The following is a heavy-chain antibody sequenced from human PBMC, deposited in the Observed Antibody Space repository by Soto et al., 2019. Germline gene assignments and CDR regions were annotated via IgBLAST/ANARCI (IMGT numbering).Heavy chain of an antibody. J-gene: IGHJ5*02. CDR2: IYYSGST. Sequence: SETLSLTCTVSGGSISSGDYYWSWIRQPPGKGLEWIGYIYYSGSTYYNPSLKSRVTISVDTSKNQFSLKLSSVTAADTAVYYCARVGYSSSSGWFDPWGQGTLVTVSS. CDR1: GGSISSGDYY. V-gene: IGHV4-30-4*01. D-gene: IGHD6-13*01. CDR3: ARVGYSSSSGWFDP.